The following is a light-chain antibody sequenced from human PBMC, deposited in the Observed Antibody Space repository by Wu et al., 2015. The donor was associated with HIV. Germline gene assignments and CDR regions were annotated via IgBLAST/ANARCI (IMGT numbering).Light chain of an antibody. CDR3: QQSFHTPLT. V-gene: IGKV1-39*01. Sequence: DIQMTQSPSSLSASVGDRVTITCRASQSISSYLNWYQQKPGKAPKLLIYAASSLHSGVPSRFGGSGSGTDFTLTISSLQPEDFATYYCQQSFHTPLTFGGGTKVEIK. CDR2: AAS. CDR1: QSISSY. J-gene: IGKJ4*01.